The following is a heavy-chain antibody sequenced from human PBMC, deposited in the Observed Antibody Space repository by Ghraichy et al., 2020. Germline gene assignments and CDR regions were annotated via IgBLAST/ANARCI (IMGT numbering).Heavy chain of an antibody. J-gene: IGHJ4*02. V-gene: IGHV4-39*07. Sequence: ETLSLTCTVSGGSINSNLYYWGWIRQPPGRGLEWIGMIYYRGSTYYNPSLRTRVTISQDVTKNQFSLMLTSLTAADTAVYYCARRGIVGTHFAVPGFDYYGQGARVTVSS. CDR2: IYYRGST. D-gene: IGHD1-26*01. CDR3: ARRGIVGTHFAVPGFDY. CDR1: GGSINSNLYY.